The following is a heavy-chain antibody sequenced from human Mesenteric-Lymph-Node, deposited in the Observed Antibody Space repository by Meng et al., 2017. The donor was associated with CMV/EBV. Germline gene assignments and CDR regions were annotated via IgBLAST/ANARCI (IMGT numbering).Heavy chain of an antibody. V-gene: IGHV3-53*01. CDR3: ARDSYYSGYYFDS. CDR1: GFTVSSSY. J-gene: IGHJ4*02. D-gene: IGHD3-10*01. Sequence: LSLTCAASGFTVSSSYMSWVRQAPGKGLEWVSVIYRGGSTYYADSVKGRFTISRDNSKNTLYLQMNSLRAEDTAVYYCARDSYYSGYYFDSWGQGTLVTVSS. CDR2: IYRGGST.